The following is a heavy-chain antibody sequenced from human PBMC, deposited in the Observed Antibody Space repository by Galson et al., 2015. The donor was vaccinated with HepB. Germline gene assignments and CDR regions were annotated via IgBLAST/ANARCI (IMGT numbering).Heavy chain of an antibody. J-gene: IGHJ4*02. D-gene: IGHD2/OR15-2a*01. Sequence: SVKVSCKASGYIFTAYYIHRVRQAPGQGLEWMGWTNPNSGDTNYAQKFQGRVTMTRDTSISTAYMELSRLTFDDTAVYYCARHFLERDYWGQGTLVTVSS. CDR2: TNPNSGDT. V-gene: IGHV1-2*02. CDR1: GYIFTAYY. CDR3: ARHFLERDY.